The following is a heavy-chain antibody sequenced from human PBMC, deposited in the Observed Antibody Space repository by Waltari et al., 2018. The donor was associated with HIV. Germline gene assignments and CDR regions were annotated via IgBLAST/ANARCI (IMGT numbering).Heavy chain of an antibody. V-gene: IGHV3-23*01. D-gene: IGHD5-12*01. CDR1: GFPFSSDA. Sequence: EVQLLESGGGLVQPGGSLRLSCAAYGFPFSSDAMSCVRQAPGKGLEWVSAIIGSGGSTYYADSVKGRFTISRDNSKNTLYLQMNSLRAEDTAVYYCAKDPMDIVATINYYGMDVWGQGTTVTVSS. CDR2: IIGSGGST. J-gene: IGHJ6*02. CDR3: AKDPMDIVATINYYGMDV.